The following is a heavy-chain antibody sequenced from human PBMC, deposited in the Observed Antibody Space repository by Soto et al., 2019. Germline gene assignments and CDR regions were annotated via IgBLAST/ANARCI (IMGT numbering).Heavy chain of an antibody. Sequence: PWRSLRLSCSASVFTFSSYAMHWFRQAPGKGLEWVAVISYDGSNKYYADSVKGRFTISRDNSKNTLYLQMNSLRAEDTAVYYCAKSIVGATPPASYWGQGTLVTVSS. V-gene: IGHV3-30-3*02. CDR2: ISYDGSNK. CDR3: AKSIVGATPPASY. CDR1: VFTFSSYA. D-gene: IGHD1-26*01. J-gene: IGHJ4*02.